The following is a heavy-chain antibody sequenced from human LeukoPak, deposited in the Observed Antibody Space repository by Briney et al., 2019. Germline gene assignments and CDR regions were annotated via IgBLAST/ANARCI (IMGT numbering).Heavy chain of an antibody. Sequence: SETLSLTCAVYGGSFSGYYWSWIRQPPGKGLEWIGEINHSGSTNYNPSLKSRVTISVDTSKNQFSLKLSSVTAADTAVYYCARGVVATIDYWGQGTLVTVSS. V-gene: IGHV4-34*01. D-gene: IGHD5-12*01. CDR2: INHSGST. CDR3: ARGVVATIDY. CDR1: GGSFSGYY. J-gene: IGHJ4*02.